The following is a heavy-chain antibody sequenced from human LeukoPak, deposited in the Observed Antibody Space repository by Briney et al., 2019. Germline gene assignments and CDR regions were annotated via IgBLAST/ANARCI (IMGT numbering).Heavy chain of an antibody. D-gene: IGHD7-27*01. J-gene: IGHJ4*02. CDR1: GGTFSSYA. CDR3: ARGRWETGVNYFDY. V-gene: IGHV1-69*05. CDR2: IIPIFGTA. Sequence: ASVKVSCKASGGTFSSYAISWVRQAPGQGLEWMGGIIPIFGTANYAQKFQGRVTITTDESTSTAYMELSSLRSEDTAVYYCARGRWETGVNYFDYWGQGTLVTVSS.